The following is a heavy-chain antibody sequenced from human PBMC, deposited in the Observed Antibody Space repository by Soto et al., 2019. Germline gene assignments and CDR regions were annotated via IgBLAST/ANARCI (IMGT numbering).Heavy chain of an antibody. CDR1: GYTFTSYG. J-gene: IGHJ4*02. CDR2: ISAYNGNT. D-gene: IGHD6-13*01. Sequence: QVQLVQSGAEVKKPGASVKVSCKASGYTFTSYGISWVRQAPGQGLEWMGWISAYNGNTNYAQTLQGRVTMTTDTATSTAYMELRRLRSDDTAVYYCTSSTAAAFDFDYWCQRTLVTVSS. CDR3: TSSTAAAFDFDY. V-gene: IGHV1-18*01.